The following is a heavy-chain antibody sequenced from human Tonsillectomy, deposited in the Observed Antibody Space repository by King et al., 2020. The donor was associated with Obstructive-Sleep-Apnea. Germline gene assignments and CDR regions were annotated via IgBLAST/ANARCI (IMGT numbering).Heavy chain of an antibody. CDR3: ARGSGAAAVNWFDP. D-gene: IGHD6-13*01. J-gene: IGHJ5*02. Sequence: VQLQQWGAGLLKPSETLSLTCAVYGGSFSDYYWSWIRQPPGKGLEWIGEINHSGSTNYNPSLKSRVTTSADTSNNQFSLKLSSVTAADAAVYYCARGSGAAAVNWFDPRGQGTLVTVSS. CDR1: GGSFSDYY. CDR2: INHSGST. V-gene: IGHV4-34*01.